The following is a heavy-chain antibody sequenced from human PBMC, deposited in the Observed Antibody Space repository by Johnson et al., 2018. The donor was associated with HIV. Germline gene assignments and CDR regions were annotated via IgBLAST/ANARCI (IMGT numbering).Heavy chain of an antibody. V-gene: IGHV3-15*01. J-gene: IGHJ3*02. CDR3: STAGSKGAFDI. D-gene: IGHD3-10*01. CDR2: VKRKSDGGTT. CDR1: GFTFSSYA. Sequence: VQLVESGGGVVQPGRSLRLSCAASGFTFSSYAMHWVRQAPGKGLEWVGRVKRKSDGGTTDYAAPVKGRCSISRDDSKNTLYLQMNSLKTEDTAVYYCSTAGSKGAFDIWGQGTMVTVSS.